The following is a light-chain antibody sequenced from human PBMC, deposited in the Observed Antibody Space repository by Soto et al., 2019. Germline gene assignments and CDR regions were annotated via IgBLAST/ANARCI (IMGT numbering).Light chain of an antibody. Sequence: DIVMTQSPDSLAVSLGERATINCKSSQSVLYSSNNNNYLAWYQQKPGQPPKLLIYWASTRESGVPARFSGSGSETDFTLTISSLQAEDAAVYYCQQYYSTPYSFGQGTQLEIK. J-gene: IGKJ2*01. CDR1: QSVLYSSNNNNY. V-gene: IGKV4-1*01. CDR3: QQYYSTPYS. CDR2: WAS.